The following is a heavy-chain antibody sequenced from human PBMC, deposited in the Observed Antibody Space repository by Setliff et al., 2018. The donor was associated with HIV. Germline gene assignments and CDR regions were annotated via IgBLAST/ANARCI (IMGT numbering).Heavy chain of an antibody. J-gene: IGHJ4*02. CDR2: TNHSGST. CDR3: ASSGYYRAYGDY. V-gene: IGHV4-34*01. CDR1: GGSFSGYY. D-gene: IGHD3-3*01. Sequence: PSETLSLTCAVYGGSFSGYYWSWIRQPPGKGLEWIGETNHSGSTNYNPSLKSRVTISVDTSKNQFSLKLSSVTAADTAVYYCASSGYYRAYGDYWGQGTLVTVSS.